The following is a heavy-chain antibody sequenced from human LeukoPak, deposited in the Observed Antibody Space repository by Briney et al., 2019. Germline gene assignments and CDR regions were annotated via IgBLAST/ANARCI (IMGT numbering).Heavy chain of an antibody. CDR3: ARDSTGLLGGFDI. V-gene: IGHV3-53*01. D-gene: IGHD3-22*01. Sequence: GGSLRLSCAASGFTVSSNYMSWVRQAPGKGLEWVSVIYSGGSTYYADSVKGRFTISRDNSKNTLYLQMNSLRAEDTAVYYCARDSTGLLGGFDIWGQGTMVTVSS. CDR1: GFTVSSNY. J-gene: IGHJ3*02. CDR2: IYSGGST.